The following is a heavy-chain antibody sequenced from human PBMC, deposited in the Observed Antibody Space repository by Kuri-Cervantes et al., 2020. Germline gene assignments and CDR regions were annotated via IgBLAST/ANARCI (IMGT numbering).Heavy chain of an antibody. CDR1: GFTVSNNY. CDR2: IYSGGST. CDR3: ARDPNIHGYYYGMDV. D-gene: IGHD2/OR15-2a*01. Sequence: GESLKISCAASGFTVSNNYMSWVRQAPGKGLEWVSVIYSGGSTYYADSVKGRFTISRDNSKNTLYLQMNSLRAEDTAVYYCARDPNIHGYYYGMDVWGQGTTVTVSS. V-gene: IGHV3-53*01. J-gene: IGHJ6*02.